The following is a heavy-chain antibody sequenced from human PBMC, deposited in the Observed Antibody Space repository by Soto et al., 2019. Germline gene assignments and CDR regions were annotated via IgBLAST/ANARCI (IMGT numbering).Heavy chain of an antibody. Sequence: SETQCLTSTVDGGSGGAFSGCYWSWIRQPPGKGLEWIGEINHSGSTNYNPSLKSRVTISVDTSKNQFSLKLSSVTAADTAVYYCARGPAPVYSSSWYYFDYWGQGTLVTVS. CDR3: ARGPAPVYSSSWYYFDY. D-gene: IGHD6-13*01. J-gene: IGHJ4*02. V-gene: IGHV4-34*01. CDR1: GGSGGAFSGCY. CDR2: INHSGST.